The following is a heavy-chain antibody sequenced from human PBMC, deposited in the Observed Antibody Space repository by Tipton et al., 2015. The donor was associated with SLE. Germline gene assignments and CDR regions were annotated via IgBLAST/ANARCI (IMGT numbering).Heavy chain of an antibody. V-gene: IGHV4-31*03. Sequence: LRLSCTVSGGPISSGGYYWSWIRQNPGKGLEWIGNIYYSGSTSYSPSLKSRVTISVDTSKNQFSLKLSSVSAADTAVYYCAREGYHDFWSGYGYFFDYWGQGTLVTVSS. CDR2: IYYSGST. J-gene: IGHJ4*02. D-gene: IGHD3-3*01. CDR3: AREGYHDFWSGYGYFFDY. CDR1: GGPISSGGYY.